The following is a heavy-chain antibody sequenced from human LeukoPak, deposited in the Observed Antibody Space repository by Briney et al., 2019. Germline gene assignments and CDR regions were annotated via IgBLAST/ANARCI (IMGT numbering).Heavy chain of an antibody. CDR2: ISSSSSYI. CDR1: GFTFSSYS. J-gene: IGHJ4*02. CDR3: AKGLQAKVQYFDY. Sequence: GGSLRLSCAASGFTFSSYSMNWVRQAPGKGLEWVSSISSSSSYIYYADSVKGRFTISRDNAKNSLYLQMNSLRAEDTAVYYCAKGLQAKVQYFDYWGQGTLVTVSS. V-gene: IGHV3-21*04. D-gene: IGHD4-11*01.